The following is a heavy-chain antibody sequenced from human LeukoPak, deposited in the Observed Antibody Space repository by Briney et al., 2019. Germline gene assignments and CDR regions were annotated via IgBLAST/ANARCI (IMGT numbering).Heavy chain of an antibody. J-gene: IGHJ4*02. V-gene: IGHV4-39*07. Sequence: SETLSLTCTVSGGSISSSSYYWGWIRQPPGKGLEWIGSIYYSGSTYYNPSLKGRVTISVDTSKNQFSLKLSSVTAADTAVYYCARSFRGVVGATMYYFDYWGQGTLVTVSS. CDR3: ARSFRGVVGATMYYFDY. CDR2: IYYSGST. CDR1: GGSISSSSYY. D-gene: IGHD1-26*01.